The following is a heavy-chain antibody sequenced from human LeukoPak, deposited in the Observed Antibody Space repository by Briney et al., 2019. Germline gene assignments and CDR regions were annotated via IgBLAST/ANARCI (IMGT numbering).Heavy chain of an antibody. CDR3: AEDTLDCSSTSCPYYYYYYGMDV. D-gene: IGHD2-2*01. CDR1: GFTFSSYA. CDR2: ISGSGGST. J-gene: IGHJ6*02. V-gene: IGHV3-23*01. Sequence: GGSLRLSCEASGFTFSSYAMSWVRQAPGKGLEWVSAISGSGGSTYYADSVKGRFTISRDNSKNTLYLQMNSLRAEDTAVYYCAEDTLDCSSTSCPYYYYYYGMDVWGQGTTVTVSS.